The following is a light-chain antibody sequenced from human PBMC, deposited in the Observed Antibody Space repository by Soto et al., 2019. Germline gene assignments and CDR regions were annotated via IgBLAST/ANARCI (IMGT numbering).Light chain of an antibody. Sequence: SYELTQPPSVSVAPGQTARITCGGNDIARKTVHWYQQKPGQAHVLVVYDDDERPSGIPERFSGSNSGNTATLTISRVEAGEEADYYGEVWDISSHHHVYGTGTKVTV. CDR2: DDD. V-gene: IGLV3-21*02. J-gene: IGLJ1*01. CDR3: EVWDISSHHHV. CDR1: DIARKT.